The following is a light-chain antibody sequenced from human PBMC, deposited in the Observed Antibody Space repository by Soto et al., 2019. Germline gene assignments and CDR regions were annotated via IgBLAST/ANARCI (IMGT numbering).Light chain of an antibody. CDR3: QHYNSYSEA. V-gene: IGKV1-39*01. CDR2: VAS. CDR1: QSISNY. Sequence: DIQMTQSPSSLSASVGDRVTITCRTSQSISNYLNWYQQKPGKAPKLLIYVASSLHSGVPSRFSGSGSGTDFTLSISSLQPDDFATYYCQHYNSYSEAFGQGTKVELK. J-gene: IGKJ1*01.